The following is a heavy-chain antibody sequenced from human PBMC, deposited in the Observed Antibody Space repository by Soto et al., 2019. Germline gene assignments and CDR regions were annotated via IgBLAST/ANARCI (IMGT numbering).Heavy chain of an antibody. CDR3: ARVDMITSQLDY. CDR1: GGSISSYY. J-gene: IGHJ4*02. D-gene: IGHD3-16*01. CDR2: IYYSGST. V-gene: IGHV4-59*01. Sequence: QVQLQESGPGLVKPAETLSLTCTVSGGSISSYYWSWIRQPPGKGLEWIGYIYYSGSTNYNPFLKSRVTISVDTSKNQFSLKLSSLTAADTAVYYCARVDMITSQLDYWGQGTLVTVSS.